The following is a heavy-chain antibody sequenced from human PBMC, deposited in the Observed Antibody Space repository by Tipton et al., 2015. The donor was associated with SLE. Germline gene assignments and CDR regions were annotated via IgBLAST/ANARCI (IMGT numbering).Heavy chain of an antibody. CDR2: INHSGST. CDR3: ARATGGNASSYFDY. D-gene: IGHD4-23*01. CDR1: GGSFSGYY. Sequence: TLSLTCAVYGGSFSGYYWSWIRQPPGKGLEWIGEINHSGSTTYNPSLKSRLTISVDTSKNQFSLKLSSVTAADTAVDYCARATGGNASSYFDYWGQGTLVTVSS. V-gene: IGHV4-34*01. J-gene: IGHJ4*02.